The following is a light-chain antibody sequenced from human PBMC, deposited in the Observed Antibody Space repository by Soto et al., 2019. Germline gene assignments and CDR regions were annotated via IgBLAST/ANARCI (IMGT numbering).Light chain of an antibody. Sequence: QSVLTQPASVSGSPGQSIPISCTGTSSDVGGYNYVSWYQQHPGKAPKFMIYDVSNRPSGVSNRFSGSKSGNTASLTISGLQAEDEADYYCCSYTTSNTRQIVFGTGTKVTV. J-gene: IGLJ1*01. CDR1: SSDVGGYNY. V-gene: IGLV2-14*01. CDR2: DVS. CDR3: CSYTTSNTRQIV.